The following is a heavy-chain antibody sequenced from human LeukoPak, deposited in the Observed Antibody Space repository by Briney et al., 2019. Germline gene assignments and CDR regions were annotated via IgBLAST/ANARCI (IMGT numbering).Heavy chain of an antibody. CDR1: GYTFTSYD. Sequence: ASVKVSCKASGYTFTSYDINWVRQATGQGLEWMGWMNPNSGNTGYAQKFQGRVTMTRNTSISTAYMELSSLRSEDTDVYYCARAPIGSRLQTNWGQGTLVTVSS. D-gene: IGHD2-15*01. CDR3: ARAPIGSRLQTN. J-gene: IGHJ4*02. V-gene: IGHV1-8*01. CDR2: MNPNSGNT.